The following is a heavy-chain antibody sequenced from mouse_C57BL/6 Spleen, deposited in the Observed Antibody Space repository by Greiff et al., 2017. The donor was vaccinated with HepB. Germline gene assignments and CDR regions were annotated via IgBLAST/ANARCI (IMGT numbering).Heavy chain of an antibody. CDR1: GYTFTSYW. CDR2: IDPSDSYT. Sequence: QVQLQQPGAELVKPGASVKLSCKASGYTFTSYWMQWVKQRPGQGLEWIGEIDPSDSYTNYNQKFKGKATLTVDTSSSTAYMQLSSLTSEDSAVYYCARFYSNYGDAMDYWGQGTPVTVSS. CDR3: ARFYSNYGDAMDY. V-gene: IGHV1-50*01. D-gene: IGHD2-5*01. J-gene: IGHJ4*01.